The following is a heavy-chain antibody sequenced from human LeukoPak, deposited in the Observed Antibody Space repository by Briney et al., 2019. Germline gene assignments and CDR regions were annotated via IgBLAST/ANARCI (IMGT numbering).Heavy chain of an antibody. CDR2: ISGSGSSI. V-gene: IGHV3-11*01. CDR3: ARELLLPHSDFWSGPSTCFFDY. D-gene: IGHD3-3*01. J-gene: IGHJ4*02. Sequence: AGGSLRLSCAASGFTFSDYYVTWIRQAPGKGLDFISYISGSGSSIYYVDSVKGRFTVSRDNAKNLVYLQMDSLRAEDSAVYYCARELLLPHSDFWSGPSTCFFDYWGQGALVTVSS. CDR1: GFTFSDYY.